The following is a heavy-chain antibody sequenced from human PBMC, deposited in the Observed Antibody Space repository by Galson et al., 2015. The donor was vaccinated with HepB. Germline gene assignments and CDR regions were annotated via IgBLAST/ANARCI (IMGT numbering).Heavy chain of an antibody. Sequence: SLRLSCAASGFTFSSYAMSWVRQAPGKGLEWVSAISGSGGSTYYADSVKGRFTISRDNSKNTQYLQMNSLRAEDTAVYYCAKNHYGDYEALIADWYFDLWGRGTLVTVSS. CDR2: ISGSGGST. CDR3: AKNHYGDYEALIADWYFDL. D-gene: IGHD4-17*01. V-gene: IGHV3-23*01. CDR1: GFTFSSYA. J-gene: IGHJ2*01.